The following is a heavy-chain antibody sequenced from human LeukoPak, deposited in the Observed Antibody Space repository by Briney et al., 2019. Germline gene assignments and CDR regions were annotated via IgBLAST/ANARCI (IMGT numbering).Heavy chain of an antibody. CDR1: GYTFTSYY. V-gene: IGHV1-46*01. J-gene: IGHJ4*02. D-gene: IGHD5-24*01. CDR3: ARDRKARVEMATQLDY. Sequence: ASVKVSCKASGYTFTSYYMHWVRQAPGQELEWMGIINPSGGSTSYAQKFQGRVTMTRDTSTSTVYMELSSLRSEDTAVYYCARDRKARVEMATQLDYWGQGTLVTVSS. CDR2: INPSGGST.